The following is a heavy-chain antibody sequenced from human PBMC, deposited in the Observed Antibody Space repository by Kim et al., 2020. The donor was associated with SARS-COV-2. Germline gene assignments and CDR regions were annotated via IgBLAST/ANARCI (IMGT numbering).Heavy chain of an antibody. Sequence: GGSLRLSCAASGFTFSSYGMHWVRQAPGKGLEWVAVISYDGSNKYYADSVKGRFTISRDNSKNTLYLQMNSLRAEDTAVYYCAKDRLPYCSGTSCPMGVWGQGTTVTVSS. CDR3: AKDRLPYCSGTSCPMGV. CDR2: ISYDGSNK. V-gene: IGHV3-30*18. CDR1: GFTFSSYG. J-gene: IGHJ6*02. D-gene: IGHD2-2*01.